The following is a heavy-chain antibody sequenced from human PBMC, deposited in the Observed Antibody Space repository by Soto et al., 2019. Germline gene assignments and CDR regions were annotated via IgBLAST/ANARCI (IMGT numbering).Heavy chain of an antibody. Sequence: QVQLVQSGAEVKKPGASVKVSCKASGYTFTSYAMHWVRQAPGQRLEWMGWINAGNGNTKYSQKFQGRVTITRDTSASTAYMELSSLRSEDTAVYYCARSRAAAGTVAYYYGMDVWGQGTTVTVSS. CDR2: INAGNGNT. CDR1: GYTFTSYA. J-gene: IGHJ6*02. V-gene: IGHV1-3*01. CDR3: ARSRAAAGTVAYYYGMDV. D-gene: IGHD6-13*01.